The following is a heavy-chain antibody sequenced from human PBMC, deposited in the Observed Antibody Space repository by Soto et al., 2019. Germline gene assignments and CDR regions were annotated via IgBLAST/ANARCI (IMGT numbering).Heavy chain of an antibody. CDR2: ISYDGSEK. V-gene: IGHV3-30*18. CDR3: AKDYGGLRPGEYYMDV. CDR1: GFRFSGYG. Sequence: GGSLRLSCAASGFRFSGYGMHWVRQAPGKGLEWVAVISYDGSEKYQADSVKGRFTISRDNSKNTLYLQMNSLRAEGTAVYYCAKDYGGLRPGEYYMDVWGKGTTVTVSS. J-gene: IGHJ6*03. D-gene: IGHD4-17*01.